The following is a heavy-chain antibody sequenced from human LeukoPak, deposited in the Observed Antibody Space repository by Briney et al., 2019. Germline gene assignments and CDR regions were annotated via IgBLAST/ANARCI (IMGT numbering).Heavy chain of an antibody. D-gene: IGHD6-13*01. CDR2: ISYDGSNK. J-gene: IGHJ4*02. CDR1: GFTFSSYA. V-gene: IGHV3-30*04. Sequence: PGRSLRLSCAASGFTFSSYAMHWVRQAPGKGLEWVAVISYDGSNKYYADSVKGRFTISRDNSKNTLYLQMNSLRAEDTAVYYCARSTVGIGSSWYGGYFDYWGQGTLVTVSS. CDR3: ARSTVGIGSSWYGGYFDY.